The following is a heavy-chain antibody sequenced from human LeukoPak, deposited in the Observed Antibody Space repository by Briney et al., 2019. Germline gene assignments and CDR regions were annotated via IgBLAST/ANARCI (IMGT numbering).Heavy chain of an antibody. D-gene: IGHD1-26*01. V-gene: IGHV4-38-2*02. Sequence: SETLSLTCTVSGYSISSGYYWGWIRQPPGKGLEWIGSIYHTGRTYYNPSLKSRVTISVDTSKNQSSLKLSSVTAADTAVYYCARHEYSGSYYGLSWFDPWGQGTLVTVSS. J-gene: IGHJ5*02. CDR2: IYHTGRT. CDR3: ARHEYSGSYYGLSWFDP. CDR1: GYSISSGYY.